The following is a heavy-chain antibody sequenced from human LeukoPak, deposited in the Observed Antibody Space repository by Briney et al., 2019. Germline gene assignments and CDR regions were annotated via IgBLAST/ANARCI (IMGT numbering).Heavy chain of an antibody. CDR2: ISGSGGST. Sequence: GGSVRLSCAATGFTSVNYAMSWVRQAPGKGLEWVSAISGSGGSTYYADSVKGRFTISRDNSDNTLYLQMNSLRDEDTAMYYCAKEGTRMASFYFDYWGQGTLITVSS. D-gene: IGHD2-8*01. CDR1: GFTSVNYA. J-gene: IGHJ4*02. V-gene: IGHV3-23*01. CDR3: AKEGTRMASFYFDY.